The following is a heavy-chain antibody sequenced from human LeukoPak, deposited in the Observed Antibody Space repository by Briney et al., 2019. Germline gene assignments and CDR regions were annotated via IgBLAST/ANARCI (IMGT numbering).Heavy chain of an antibody. J-gene: IGHJ5*02. CDR1: GGSISSGGYS. D-gene: IGHD2-15*01. CDR2: IYHSGST. V-gene: IGHV4-30-2*03. CDR3: ARQGYCSGGSCYSSYLRWFDP. Sequence: SETLSLTCAVSGGSISSGGYSWSWIRQPPGKGLEWIGYIYHSGSTYYNPSLKSRVTISVDTSKNQFSLKLSSVTAADTAVYYCARQGYCSGGSCYSSYLRWFDPWGQGTLVTVSS.